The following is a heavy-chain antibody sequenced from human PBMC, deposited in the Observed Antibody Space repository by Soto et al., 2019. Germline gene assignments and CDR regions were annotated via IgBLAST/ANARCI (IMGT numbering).Heavy chain of an antibody. CDR2: VWDDGTEK. V-gene: IGHV3-33*01. CDR3: GRMVSHYYGMDV. D-gene: IGHD2-21*01. J-gene: IGHJ6*02. CDR1: GFTFNTYG. Sequence: VGSLRLSCEASGFTFNTYGMLWVRQAPGKGLEWVAVVWDDGTEKYYGDSVKGRFTVSRDNSKNTVYLQMNTLRAEDTAVYYCGRMVSHYYGMDVWGQGTTVTVSS.